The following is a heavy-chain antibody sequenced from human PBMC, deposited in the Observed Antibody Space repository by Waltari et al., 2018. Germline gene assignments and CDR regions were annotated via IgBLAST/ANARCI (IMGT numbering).Heavy chain of an antibody. V-gene: IGHV4-31*01. Sequence: QVQLQESGPGLVKPSQTLSLTCTVSGGSISSGGYYWSWIRQHPGKGLEWIGYIYYSGRTYYNPSLKSLVTISVDTSKNQFSLKLSSVTAADTAVYYCARANQNYGDYFDYWGQGTLVTVSS. CDR1: GGSISSGGYY. CDR3: ARANQNYGDYFDY. J-gene: IGHJ4*02. CDR2: IYYSGRT. D-gene: IGHD4-17*01.